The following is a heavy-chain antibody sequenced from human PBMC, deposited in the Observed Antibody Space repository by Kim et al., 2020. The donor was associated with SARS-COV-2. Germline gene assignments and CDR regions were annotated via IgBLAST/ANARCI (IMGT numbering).Heavy chain of an antibody. V-gene: IGHV4-34*01. CDR1: GGSFSGYY. J-gene: IGHJ6*02. Sequence: SETLSLTCAVYGGSFSGYYWSWIRQPPGKGLEWIGEINHSGSTNYNPSLKSRVTISVDTSKNQFSLKLSSVTAADTAVYYCARGDESRITIFGVVTRYGMGVWGQGTTVTVSS. CDR3: ARGDESRITIFGVVTRYGMGV. D-gene: IGHD3-3*01. CDR2: INHSGST.